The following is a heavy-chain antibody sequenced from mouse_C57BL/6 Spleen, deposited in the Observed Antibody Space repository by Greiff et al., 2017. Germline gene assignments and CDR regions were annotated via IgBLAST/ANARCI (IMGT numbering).Heavy chain of an antibody. J-gene: IGHJ3*01. CDR3: ARKGYYGSEAWFAY. CDR2: IDPSDSET. Sequence: VQLQQPGAELVRPGSSVKLSCKASGYTFTSYWMHWVKQRPIQGLEWIGNIDPSDSETHYNQKFKDKATLTVDKSSSTAYMQLSSLTSEDSAVYYCARKGYYGSEAWFAYWGQGTLVTVSA. V-gene: IGHV1-52*01. CDR1: GYTFTSYW. D-gene: IGHD1-1*01.